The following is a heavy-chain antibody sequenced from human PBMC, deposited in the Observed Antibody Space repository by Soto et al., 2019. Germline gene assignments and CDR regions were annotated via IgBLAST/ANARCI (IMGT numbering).Heavy chain of an antibody. CDR3: TKDRQPLAFGYGLDV. CDR1: GFTFNIFA. D-gene: IGHD2-21*01. Sequence: QVHLVESGGGVVQPGRSLRLSCAASGFTFNIFAMHWVRQAPGKGLEWVATTSYDGTYTFYAGSVEGRFTISRDDSNGTLFLLLIGLRPEDTAVYYCTKDRQPLAFGYGLDVWGQGTTVTVSS. CDR2: TSYDGTYT. V-gene: IGHV3-30*18. J-gene: IGHJ6*02.